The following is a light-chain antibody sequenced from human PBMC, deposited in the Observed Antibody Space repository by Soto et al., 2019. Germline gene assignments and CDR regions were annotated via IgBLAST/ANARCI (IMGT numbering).Light chain of an antibody. CDR2: EVS. CDR1: SSDVGIYNY. J-gene: IGLJ2*01. Sequence: QSALTQPPSASGSPGQAVTISCTGASSDVGIYNYVSWYQQHPGKVPKLMIYEVSKRPSGVPDRFSGSKSGNTASLTVSGLQAEDEADYYCSSYAGSNNLVFGGGTQLTVL. CDR3: SSYAGSNNLV. V-gene: IGLV2-8*01.